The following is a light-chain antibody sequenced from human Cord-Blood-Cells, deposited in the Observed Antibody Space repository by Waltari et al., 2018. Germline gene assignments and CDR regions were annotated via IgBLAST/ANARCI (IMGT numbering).Light chain of an antibody. V-gene: IGKV3-11*01. CDR3: QQRSNWPT. J-gene: IGKJ4*01. CDR1: QSVSSY. CDR2: AAS. Sequence: EIVLTQSPATLSLSPGERATLSCRASQSVSSYLSWYQQKPGQAPRVLIYAASNRATCIPARFSGSGSGTDFTLTISSLEPEDFAVDYCQQRSNWPTFGGGTKVEIK.